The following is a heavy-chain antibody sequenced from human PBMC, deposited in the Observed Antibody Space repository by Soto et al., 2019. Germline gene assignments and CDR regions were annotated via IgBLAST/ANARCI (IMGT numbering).Heavy chain of an antibody. CDR3: ASGYCSTTSSYTGYYSYAMDC. D-gene: IGHD2-2*02. CDR2: IYHSGST. J-gene: IGHJ6*02. V-gene: IGHV4-4*02. Sequence: SETLSLTCAVSGGSISSSNWWRWVRQPPGEGLEWIGEIYHSGSTNYNPSFKSGVTISVDKSKNQFSLKLSSVTAPDTAVYYCASGYCSTTSSYTGYYSYAMDCWGQGTKVTVSS. CDR1: GGSISSSNW.